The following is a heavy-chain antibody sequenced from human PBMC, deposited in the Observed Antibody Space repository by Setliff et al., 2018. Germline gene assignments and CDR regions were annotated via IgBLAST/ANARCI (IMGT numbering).Heavy chain of an antibody. D-gene: IGHD3-9*01. J-gene: IGHJ6*03. CDR1: GGSFRNSG. CDR2: ISGFNGNT. V-gene: IGHV1-18*01. Sequence: ASVKVSCKASGGSFRNSGSGWVRQAPGQGLEWMGWISGFNGNTKYAQKVQGRVSMTTDTSTSTAYMELRSLRSDDTAVYYCARHGDASFYYDILTGHSPPYYMDVWGKGPTVTVSS. CDR3: ARHGDASFYYDILTGHSPPYYMDV.